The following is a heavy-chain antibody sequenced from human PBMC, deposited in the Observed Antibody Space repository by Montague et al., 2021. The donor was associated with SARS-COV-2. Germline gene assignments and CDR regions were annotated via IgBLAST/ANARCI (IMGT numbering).Heavy chain of an antibody. CDR1: GFTFSSYE. D-gene: IGHD6-19*01. J-gene: IGHJ3*02. V-gene: IGHV3-48*03. CDR2: MSSSGSTI. Sequence: SLRLSCAASGFTFSSYEMNWVRQAPGKGLEWVSNMSSSGSTIYYADSVKGRLTISRDNAKNSLYLQMNSLRAEDTAVYYCAREGRGEQWLVRAFDIWGQGTMVTVSS. CDR3: AREGRGEQWLVRAFDI.